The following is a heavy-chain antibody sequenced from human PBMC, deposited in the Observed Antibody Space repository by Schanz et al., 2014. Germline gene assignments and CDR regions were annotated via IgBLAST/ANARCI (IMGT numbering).Heavy chain of an antibody. V-gene: IGHV4-4*02. D-gene: IGHD1-1*01. J-gene: IGHJ4*02. CDR2: IYETGRT. Sequence: QVQLQESGPGLVKPSGTLSLTCTISRGSIGSTNWWSWLRQSPRKGLEWISDIYETGRTNYNPSPGGGAPFPVEKPPTQSSVGLTAVTAADTAVYYCARLEYTSGWQGFDYWGQGILVTVSP. CDR3: ARLEYTSGWQGFDY. CDR1: RGSIGSTNW.